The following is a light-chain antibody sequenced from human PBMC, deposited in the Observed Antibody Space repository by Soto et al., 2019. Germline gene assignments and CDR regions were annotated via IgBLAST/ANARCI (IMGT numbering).Light chain of an antibody. CDR2: PAS. V-gene: IGKV1-5*01. Sequence: DIQMTQSPSTLSGSVGDRVTITCRASQTISSWLAWYQQKAGTAPKVLIYPASKLESRVPSRFSGSGSGTEFTLTILSLQPDEFETYYRQQYNRYSFGQGTKVDI. J-gene: IGKJ1*01. CDR1: QTISSW. CDR3: QQYNRYS.